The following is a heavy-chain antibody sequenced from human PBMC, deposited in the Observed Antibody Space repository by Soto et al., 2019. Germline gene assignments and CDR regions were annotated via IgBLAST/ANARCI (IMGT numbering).Heavy chain of an antibody. V-gene: IGHV4-39*01. J-gene: IGHJ5*01. CDR1: GGSISSSSHY. Sequence: PSETLSLTGTVSGGSISSSSHYWGWIRQPPGKGLEWLGSIHYTGGAYYNPSLKSRVTMFFDTAKNQFSLKRTSLTAADTAIYYCFFNLTASTGIYSW. D-gene: IGHD3-3*01. CDR3: FFNLTASTGIYS. CDR2: IHYTGGA.